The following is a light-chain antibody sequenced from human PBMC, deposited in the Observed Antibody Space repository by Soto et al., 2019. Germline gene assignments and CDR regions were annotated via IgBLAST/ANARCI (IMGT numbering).Light chain of an antibody. Sequence: DLPMTQSPSSRSASLGDVVTITCRASQGISDYLAWYQQKPGKPPKLLISAASTLESGVPSRFRGSGAGTDFTLTISSLQPDDFATYYCQQDNSYSPTFGQGTKVEIK. J-gene: IGKJ1*01. CDR2: AAS. CDR3: QQDNSYSPT. V-gene: IGKV1-27*01. CDR1: QGISDY.